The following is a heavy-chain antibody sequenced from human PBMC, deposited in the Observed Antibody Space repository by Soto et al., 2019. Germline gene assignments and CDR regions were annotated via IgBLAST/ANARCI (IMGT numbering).Heavy chain of an antibody. J-gene: IGHJ4*02. V-gene: IGHV3-74*03. CDR1: GLTFIPTW. Sequence: GGSLRPSCPPSGLTFIPTWLHWVRRAPGKGLEWVARINSDASSKTYADAVKGRFTISRDNATATVYLHMRSLSLEDTAVYYCDRELNDYPYYFDNWGQGTLVTVS. CDR3: DRELNDYPYYFDN. CDR2: INSDASSK. D-gene: IGHD4-17*01.